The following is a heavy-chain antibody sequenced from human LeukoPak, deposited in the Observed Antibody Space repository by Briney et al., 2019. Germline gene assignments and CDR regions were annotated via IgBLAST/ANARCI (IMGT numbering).Heavy chain of an antibody. J-gene: IGHJ5*02. V-gene: IGHV3-9*01. D-gene: IGHD1-7*01. Sequence: PGGSLRLSCAASGFTFDDYAMHWVRQAPGKGLEWVSGISWNSGSIGYADSVKGRFTISRDNAKNSLYLQMNSLRAEDPALYYCAKDMGPSITGTTGWFDPWGQGTLVTVSS. CDR2: ISWNSGSI. CDR3: AKDMGPSITGTTGWFDP. CDR1: GFTFDDYA.